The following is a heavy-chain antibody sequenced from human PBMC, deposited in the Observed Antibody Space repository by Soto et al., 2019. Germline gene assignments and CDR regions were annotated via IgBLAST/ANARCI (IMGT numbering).Heavy chain of an antibody. CDR2: IYYSGST. J-gene: IGHJ5*02. D-gene: IGHD2-2*02. V-gene: IGHV4-30-4*01. CDR3: ARGGLQDIVVVPAAIRVNWFDP. CDR1: GGSIRSGDYY. Sequence: TLSLTCSVSGGSIRSGDYYLRWIRQPPGKGLEWIGNIYYSGSTNYNPSLKSRVTISVDTSKNQFSLKPSSVTAADTAVYYCARGGLQDIVVVPAAIRVNWFDPWGQGTLVTAPQ.